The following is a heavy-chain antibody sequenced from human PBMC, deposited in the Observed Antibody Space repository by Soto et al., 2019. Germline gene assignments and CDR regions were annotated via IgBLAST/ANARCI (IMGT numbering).Heavy chain of an antibody. CDR2: ISYDGSNK. V-gene: IGHV3-30-3*01. D-gene: IGHD5-18*01. J-gene: IGHJ2*01. CDR3: ARDPLWGTAMVLWYFDL. CDR1: GFTFSSYA. Sequence: GGSLRLSCAASGFTFSSYAMHWVRQAPGKGLEWVTVISYDGSNKYYADSVKGRFTISRDNSKNTLYLQMNSLRAEDTAVYYCARDPLWGTAMVLWYFDLWGRGTLVTVSS.